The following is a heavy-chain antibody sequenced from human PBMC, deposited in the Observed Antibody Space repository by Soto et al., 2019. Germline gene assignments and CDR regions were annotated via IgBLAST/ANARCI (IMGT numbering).Heavy chain of an antibody. Sequence: RASVKVSCKASGGTFSSYAISWVRQAPGQGLEWMGGIIPIFGTANYAQKFQGRVTITADESTSTAYMELSSLRSEDTAVYYCARGGITMVRGVISRGGYYYYGMDVWGQGTTVTVSS. CDR1: GGTFSSYA. J-gene: IGHJ6*02. D-gene: IGHD3-10*01. CDR2: IIPIFGTA. CDR3: ARGGITMVRGVISRGGYYYYGMDV. V-gene: IGHV1-69*13.